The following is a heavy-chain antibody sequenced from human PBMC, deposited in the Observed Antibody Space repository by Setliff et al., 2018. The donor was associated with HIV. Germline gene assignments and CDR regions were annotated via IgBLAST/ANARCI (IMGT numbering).Heavy chain of an antibody. CDR3: ARGYEGSSPGGAFDI. CDR1: GGSFSRYY. V-gene: IGHV4-34*01. D-gene: IGHD6-6*01. CDR2: INHSGSA. Sequence: SETLSLTCAVYGGSFSRYYWSWIRQSPGKGLEWIGEINHSGSANYNPSLKSRVTISVDTSKNQFSVKLTSVTATDTAVYYCARGYEGSSPGGAFDIWGQGTTVTVSS. J-gene: IGHJ3*02.